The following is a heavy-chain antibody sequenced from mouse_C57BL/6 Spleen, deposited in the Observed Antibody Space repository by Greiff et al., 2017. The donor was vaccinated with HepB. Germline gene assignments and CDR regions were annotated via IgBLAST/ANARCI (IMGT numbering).Heavy chain of an antibody. J-gene: IGHJ1*03. Sequence: QVQLQQSGTELVKPGASVKLSCKASGYTFTSYWMHWVKQRPGQGLEWIGNINPSNGGTNYNEKFKSKATLTVDKSSSTAYMQLSSLTSEDSAVYYCARSNWDYWYFDVWGTGTTVTVSS. CDR3: ARSNWDYWYFDV. CDR1: GYTFTSYW. CDR2: INPSNGGT. V-gene: IGHV1-53*01. D-gene: IGHD4-1*01.